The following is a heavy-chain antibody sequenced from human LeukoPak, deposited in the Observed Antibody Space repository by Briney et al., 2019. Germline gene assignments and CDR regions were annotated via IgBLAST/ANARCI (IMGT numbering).Heavy chain of an antibody. CDR1: GGSISSYY. CDR3: VSESGRSDAFDI. CDR2: IYYSGST. D-gene: IGHD1-26*01. J-gene: IGHJ3*02. Sequence: SETLSLTCTVSGGSISSYYWSWIRQPPGKGLEWIGYIYYSGSTNYNPSLKSRVTISVDTSKNQFSLKLSSVTAADTAVYYCVSESGRSDAFDIWGQGTMVTVSS. V-gene: IGHV4-59*08.